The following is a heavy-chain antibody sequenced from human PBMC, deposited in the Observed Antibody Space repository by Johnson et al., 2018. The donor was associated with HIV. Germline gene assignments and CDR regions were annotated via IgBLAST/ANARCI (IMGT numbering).Heavy chain of an antibody. J-gene: IGHJ3*02. CDR2: IRYEGSNK. D-gene: IGHD1-26*01. CDR1: GFTFSSYG. Sequence: QVQLVESGGVVVQPGGSLRLSCAASGFTFSSYGMHWVRQAPGTGLEWVAFIRYEGSNKYYADSVKGRFTISRDNAKNSLYLQMNSLRAEDTALYYCAKDQEWELIRGAFDIWGQGTMVTVSS. CDR3: AKDQEWELIRGAFDI. V-gene: IGHV3-30*02.